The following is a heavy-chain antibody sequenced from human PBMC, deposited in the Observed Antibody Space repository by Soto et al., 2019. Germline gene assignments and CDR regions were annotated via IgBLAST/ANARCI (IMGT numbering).Heavy chain of an antibody. Sequence: LSLTCTVSGGSIGSSSYYWGWIRQPPGKGLEWIGSIYYSGSTYYNPSLKSRVTISVDTSKNQFSLKLSSVTAADTAVYYCATDTTKKRIEARPGNWFDPWGQGTLVTVSS. D-gene: IGHD6-6*01. CDR3: ATDTTKKRIEARPGNWFDP. J-gene: IGHJ5*02. CDR2: IYYSGST. CDR1: GGSIGSSSYY. V-gene: IGHV4-39*01.